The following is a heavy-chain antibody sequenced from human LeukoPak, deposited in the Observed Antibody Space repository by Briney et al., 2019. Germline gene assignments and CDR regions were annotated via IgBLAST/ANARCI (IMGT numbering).Heavy chain of an antibody. D-gene: IGHD1-26*01. Sequence: GGSLRLSCAASGFSFSSYAMTWVRQAPGKGPEWVSGISGSDGSTYYADSVKGRFTISRDNSKNTLYLQMNSLRAEDTAVYYCAKPAREGYYFDYWGQGTLVTVSS. V-gene: IGHV3-23*01. CDR1: GFSFSSYA. CDR3: AKPAREGYYFDY. CDR2: ISGSDGST. J-gene: IGHJ4*02.